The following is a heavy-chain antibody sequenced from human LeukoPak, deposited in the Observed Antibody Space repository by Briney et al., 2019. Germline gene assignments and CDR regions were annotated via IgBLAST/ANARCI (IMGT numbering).Heavy chain of an antibody. V-gene: IGHV3-30*18. J-gene: IGHJ4*02. D-gene: IGHD4/OR15-4a*01. Sequence: QPGRSLRLSCAASGFTFSSYGMHWVRQAPGKGLEWVAVISYDGSNKYCADSVKGRFTISRDNSKNTSYLQMNSLRAEDTAVYYCAKQSGADRGHLDFWGQGTLVTVSS. CDR1: GFTFSSYG. CDR3: AKQSGADRGHLDF. CDR2: ISYDGSNK.